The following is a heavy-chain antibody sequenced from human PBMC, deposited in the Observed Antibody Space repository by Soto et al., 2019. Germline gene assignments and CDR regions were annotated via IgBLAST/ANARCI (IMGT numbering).Heavy chain of an antibody. J-gene: IGHJ4*02. CDR1: GGSISSSSYY. CDR2: IYYSGST. Sequence: SETLSLTCTVSGGSISSSSYYWGWIRQPPGKGLEWIGSIYYSGSTYYNPSLKSRVTISVDTSKNQFSLKLSSVTAADTAVYYCARQQSLYYFDYWGQGTLVTVSS. CDR3: ARQQSLYYFDY. V-gene: IGHV4-39*01.